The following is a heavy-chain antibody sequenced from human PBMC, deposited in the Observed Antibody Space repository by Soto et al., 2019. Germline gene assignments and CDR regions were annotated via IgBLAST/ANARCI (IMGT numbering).Heavy chain of an antibody. Sequence: QVQLQQWGAGLLKPSETLSLTCAVYGGCFSGYYWSWVRQPPGKGLEWIGEINHSGSTNYNPSLKSGVTISLDGFKNQIDLKLTSVTAADKAVYCCARDSQNAYPDVRGKGTTVTVFS. J-gene: IGHJ6*04. CDR3: ARDSQNAYPDV. V-gene: IGHV4-34*01. D-gene: IGHD2-15*01. CDR1: GGCFSGYY. CDR2: INHSGST.